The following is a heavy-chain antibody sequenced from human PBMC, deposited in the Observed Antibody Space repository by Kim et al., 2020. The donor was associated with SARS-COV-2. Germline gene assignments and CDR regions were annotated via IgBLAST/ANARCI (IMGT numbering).Heavy chain of an antibody. V-gene: IGHV3-23*01. CDR2: IGGSGGST. Sequence: GGSLRLSCAASGFTFSSYAMSWVRQAPGKGLEWVSSIGGSGGSTYYADSVQGRFTFSRDNSKNTAYLQMNSLRAEDTAVYYCVKAPRGGMDVWGQGTTAT. CDR3: VKAPRGGMDV. CDR1: GFTFSSYA. J-gene: IGHJ6*02.